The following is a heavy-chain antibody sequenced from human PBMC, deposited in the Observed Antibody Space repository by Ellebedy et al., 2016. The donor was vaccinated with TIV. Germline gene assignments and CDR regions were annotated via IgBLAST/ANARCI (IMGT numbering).Heavy chain of an antibody. V-gene: IGHV1-69*04. CDR3: ARGLRGWYYGMDV. D-gene: IGHD2-15*01. Sequence: AASVKVSCKASGGTFSSYAISWVRQAPGQGLEWMGRIIPILGIANYAQKFQGRVTITADKSTSTAYMELSSLRSEDTAVYYCARGLRGWYYGMDVWGQGTTVTVSS. J-gene: IGHJ6*02. CDR2: IIPILGIA. CDR1: GGTFSSYA.